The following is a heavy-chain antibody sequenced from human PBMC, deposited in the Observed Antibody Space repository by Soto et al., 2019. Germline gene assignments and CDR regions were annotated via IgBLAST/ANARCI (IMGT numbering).Heavy chain of an antibody. CDR2: ISSTGGST. CDR1: GFLFSTYA. J-gene: IGHJ3*02. D-gene: IGHD4-17*01. CDR3: AHPRGYGVFDAVDI. Sequence: LRLSCAASGFLFSTYAMNWVRQAPGKGLEWVSAISSTGGSTYYAESVRGRFTISRDNSINTLYLQMSSLRTEDTALYYCAHPRGYGVFDAVDIWGQGTMVTVSS. V-gene: IGHV3-23*01.